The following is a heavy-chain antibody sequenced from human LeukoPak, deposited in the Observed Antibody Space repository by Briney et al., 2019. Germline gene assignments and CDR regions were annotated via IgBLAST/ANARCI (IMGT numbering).Heavy chain of an antibody. D-gene: IGHD3-10*01. CDR2: IYYSGST. Sequence: SETLSLTCTVSGGPVSSGSYYWSWIRQPPGKGLEWIGYIYYSGSTNYDPSLKSRVTISVDTSKNQFSLKLCSVTAADTAVYYCARAALLWFGESDYWGQGTLVTVSS. CDR3: ARAALLWFGESDY. CDR1: GGPVSSGSYY. J-gene: IGHJ4*02. V-gene: IGHV4-61*01.